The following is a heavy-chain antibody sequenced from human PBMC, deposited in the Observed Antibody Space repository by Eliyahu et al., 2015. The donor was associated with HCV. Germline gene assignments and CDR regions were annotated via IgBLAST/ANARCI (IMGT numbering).Heavy chain of an antibody. Sequence: QVQLQESGPGLVKPSQTLSLTCSVSGGSVTNGXYYWSWVRQPPGKGLEWIGYIYYSGGSYYNPSLKGRASISLDTSENQVSLELRSATASDTAVYFCARDPYGDYADNYYYALDAWGPGTAVTVSS. CDR3: ARDPYGDYADNYYYALDA. D-gene: IGHD4-17*01. J-gene: IGHJ6*02. CDR1: GGSVTNGXYY. V-gene: IGHV4-30-4*01. CDR2: IYYSGGS.